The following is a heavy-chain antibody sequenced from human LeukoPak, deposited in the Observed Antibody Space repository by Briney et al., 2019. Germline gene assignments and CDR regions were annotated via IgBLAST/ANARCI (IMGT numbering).Heavy chain of an antibody. CDR1: GFTFGSYA. V-gene: IGHV3-30-3*01. CDR2: ISYDRSNI. D-gene: IGHD6-19*01. J-gene: IGHJ4*02. CDR3: ARAIAVAGTESHDY. Sequence: PGGSLRLSCAASGFTFGSYAMHWVRQTPGKGLEWVAVISYDRSNIYYADSVKGRFTISRDNSKNTLYLQMNSLRAEDTAVYYCARAIAVAGTESHDYWGQGTLVTVSS.